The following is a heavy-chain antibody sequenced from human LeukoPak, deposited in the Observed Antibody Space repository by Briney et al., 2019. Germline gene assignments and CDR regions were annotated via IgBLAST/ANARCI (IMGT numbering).Heavy chain of an antibody. D-gene: IGHD2-2*01. CDR3: AKNIVVVPAALDAFDI. V-gene: IGHV3-23*01. CDR2: ISANAGTI. CDR1: GFTFSTYA. J-gene: IGHJ3*02. Sequence: GGSLRLSCAASGFTFSTYAMTWVRQAPGKGLEWVSSISANAGTIHHADSVKGRFTISRDNSRNTPFLQMNSLRADDTAVYYCAKNIVVVPAALDAFDIWGQGTMVTVSS.